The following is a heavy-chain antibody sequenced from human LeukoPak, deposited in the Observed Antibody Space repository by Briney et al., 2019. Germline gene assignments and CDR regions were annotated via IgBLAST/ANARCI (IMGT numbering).Heavy chain of an antibody. J-gene: IGHJ4*02. CDR2: ISSSSSTI. CDR1: GFTFSSYS. Sequence: GGSLRLSCAASGFTFSSYSMNWVRQAPGKGLEWVSYISSSSSTIYYADSVKGRFTISRDNAKNSLYLQMNSLRAEDTAVYYCARDLDYFDTGDDPNNYWGQGTLVTVSS. D-gene: IGHD3-22*01. CDR3: ARDLDYFDTGDDPNNY. V-gene: IGHV3-48*04.